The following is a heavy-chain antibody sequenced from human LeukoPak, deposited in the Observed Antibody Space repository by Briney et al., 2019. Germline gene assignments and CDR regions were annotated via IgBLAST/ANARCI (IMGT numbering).Heavy chain of an antibody. CDR3: AKEGYGDRYCLDY. CDR2: IRYDGSNK. Sequence: GGSLRFSCAASGCTFSSYGMHWVRQAPGKGLEWVAFIRYDGSNKYYADSVKGRFTISRDNSKNTLYLQMNSLRAEDTAVYYCAKEGYGDRYCLDYWGQGTLVTVSS. D-gene: IGHD4-17*01. V-gene: IGHV3-30*02. J-gene: IGHJ4*02. CDR1: GCTFSSYG.